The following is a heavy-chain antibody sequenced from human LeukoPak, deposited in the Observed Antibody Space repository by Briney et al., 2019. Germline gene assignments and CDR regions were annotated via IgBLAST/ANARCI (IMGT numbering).Heavy chain of an antibody. J-gene: IGHJ4*02. CDR2: INPNSGGT. CDR1: GYTFTAYY. Sequence: ASVKVSCKASGYTFTAYYMHWVRQAPGQGLEWMGWINPNSGGTNTSQKFQDRVTLTRDTSINTAYMELSSLRSDDTAVYYCARGGGHCGSIVCYQYYDYWGQGSLVTVSS. D-gene: IGHD2-2*01. CDR3: ARGGGHCGSIVCYQYYDY. V-gene: IGHV1-2*02.